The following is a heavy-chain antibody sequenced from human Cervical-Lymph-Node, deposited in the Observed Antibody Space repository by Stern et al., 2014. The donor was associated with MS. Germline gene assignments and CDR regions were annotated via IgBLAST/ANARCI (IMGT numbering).Heavy chain of an antibody. CDR1: GGTFSNYA. V-gene: IGHV1-69*01. D-gene: IGHD3-22*01. Sequence: QVQLVQSGAEVKKPGSSVTVSCKASGGTFSNYAITWFRQAPGRGLEWMGDTNPLFGTTNYAQKFQGRVTMTAHESTATAYMELSGLRSEDTAVYYCAGDRHSRGFDHWGQGTLVTVSS. CDR2: TNPLFGTT. CDR3: AGDRHSRGFDH. J-gene: IGHJ4*02.